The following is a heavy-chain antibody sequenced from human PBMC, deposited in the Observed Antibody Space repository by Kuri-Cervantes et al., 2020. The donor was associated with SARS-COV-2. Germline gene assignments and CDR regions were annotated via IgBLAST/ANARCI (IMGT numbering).Heavy chain of an antibody. CDR2: IYSGGST. CDR1: GFTVSSNY. CDR3: ARDWQGRYYFDY. J-gene: IGHJ4*02. Sequence: GESLKISCAASGFTVSSNYMSWVRQAPGKGLEWVSVIYSGGSTYYADSVKGRFTISRHNSKNTLYLQMNSLRAEDTAAYYCARDWQGRYYFDYWGQGTLVTGSS. V-gene: IGHV3-53*01.